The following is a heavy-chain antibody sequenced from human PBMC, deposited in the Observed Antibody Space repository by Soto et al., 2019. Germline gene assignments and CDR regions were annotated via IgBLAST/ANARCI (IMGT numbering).Heavy chain of an antibody. V-gene: IGHV5-51*01. CDR2: VYPSDSRT. CDR1: GFSFTGYW. CDR3: ARCNVANGFGP. J-gene: IGHJ5*02. Sequence: PGESLKISCEASGFSFTGYWIVWVRQMPGKGLEWMGIVYPSDSRTKYSPSFQGQVTISADTSTSTAYLQGTSLKASDTAMYYCARCNVANGFGPWGQGTLVTVSS.